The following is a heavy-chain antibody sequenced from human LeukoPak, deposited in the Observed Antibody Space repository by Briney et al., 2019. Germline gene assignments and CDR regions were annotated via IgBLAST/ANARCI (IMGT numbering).Heavy chain of an antibody. D-gene: IGHD2-15*01. V-gene: IGHV1-46*01. CDR1: GYTFTNYY. CDR2: INSSGGST. CDR3: SRTRRNCSGGSCPEYFQY. Sequence: ASVKVSCKASGYTFTNYYIHWVRQAPGQGLEWMGIINSSGGSTSYAQRFQGRVTMTRDTSTSTVYVELFSLRSDDTAVYYCSRTRRNCSGGSCPEYFQYWGQGTLVTVSS. J-gene: IGHJ1*01.